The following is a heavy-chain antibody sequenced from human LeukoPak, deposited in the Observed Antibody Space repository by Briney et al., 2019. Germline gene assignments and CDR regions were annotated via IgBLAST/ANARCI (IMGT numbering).Heavy chain of an antibody. CDR2: IRYDGSNK. CDR1: GFTFSSYG. J-gene: IGHJ5*02. V-gene: IGHV3-30*02. D-gene: IGHD6-19*01. CDR3: AKVLQIGGSGWFYNWFDP. Sequence: GGSLRLSCAASGFTFSSYGMHWVRQAPGKGPEWVAFIRYDGSNKYYADSVKGRFTISRDNSKNTLYLQMNSLRAEDTAVYYCAKVLQIGGSGWFYNWFDPWGQGTLVTVST.